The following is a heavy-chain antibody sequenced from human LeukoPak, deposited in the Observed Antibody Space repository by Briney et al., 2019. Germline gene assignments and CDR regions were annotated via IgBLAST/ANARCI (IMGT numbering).Heavy chain of an antibody. V-gene: IGHV3-23*01. CDR3: AKAHGRYCSSTSCYTYYYYGMDV. J-gene: IGHJ6*02. CDR2: ISGSGGST. Sequence: PGGSLRLSCAASGFTFSSYAMSWVRQAPGKGLEWVSAISGSGGSTYYAGSVKGRFTISRDNSKNTLYLQMNSLRAEDTAVYYCAKAHGRYCSSTSCYTYYYYGMDVWGQGTTVTVSS. CDR1: GFTFSSYA. D-gene: IGHD2-2*02.